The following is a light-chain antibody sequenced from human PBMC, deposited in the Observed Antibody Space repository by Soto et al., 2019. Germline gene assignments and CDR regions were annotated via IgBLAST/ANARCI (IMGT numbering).Light chain of an antibody. Sequence: QSVLTQPASVSGSPGQSITISCTGTSSDVGSYTLVSWYQQHPGKAPKLMIYEGSKRPSGVSNRFSGSKSGNTASLTISGLQAEDEADYYCCSYAGSSFVFGGGTKLTVL. CDR3: CSYAGSSFV. V-gene: IGLV2-23*01. CDR2: EGS. CDR1: SSDVGSYTL. J-gene: IGLJ2*01.